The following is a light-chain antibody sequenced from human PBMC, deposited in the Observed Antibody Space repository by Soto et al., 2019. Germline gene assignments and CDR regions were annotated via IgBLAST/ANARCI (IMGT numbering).Light chain of an antibody. CDR3: LQFSSYLPLT. V-gene: IGKV1-13*02. J-gene: IGKJ4*01. CDR2: DAS. Sequence: ASQLTQSPSSLSASVGDRVTITCRASQGISSALAWYQQKPGKSPKVLIYDASRLESGVPSRFSGIGSVTDFTLTISSLQPDDSATNYRLQFSSYLPLTLDGGTKVQIK. CDR1: QGISSA.